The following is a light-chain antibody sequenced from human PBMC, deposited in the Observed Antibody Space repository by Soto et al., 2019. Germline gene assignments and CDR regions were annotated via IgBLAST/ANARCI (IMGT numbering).Light chain of an antibody. CDR2: GAS. J-gene: IGKJ3*01. CDR3: QQYYAYPLT. V-gene: IGKV1-16*02. CDR1: QDISNY. Sequence: DIQMTQSPTSLSASVGDRVTITCRASQDISNYLAWYQQKPGKAPNLLIYGASTLQSGVPSNFSGSGSGTDFTLTITSLQSEDSATYYCQQYYAYPLTFGPGTKVDIK.